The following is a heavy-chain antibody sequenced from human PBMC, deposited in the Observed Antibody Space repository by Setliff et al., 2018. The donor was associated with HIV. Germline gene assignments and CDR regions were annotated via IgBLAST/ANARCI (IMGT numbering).Heavy chain of an antibody. J-gene: IGHJ2*01. CDR3: AREYRHDSSSWFTGYFDL. Sequence: ASVKVSCKASGGTFNTFGMNWVRQAPGQGPEWMGWISTYNGNTNYAQKFQGRVTITADKSTSTAYMELSSLRSEDTAVYYCAREYRHDSSSWFTGYFDLWGRGTLVTVSS. CDR1: GGTFNTFG. CDR2: ISTYNGNT. D-gene: IGHD6-13*01. V-gene: IGHV1-18*01.